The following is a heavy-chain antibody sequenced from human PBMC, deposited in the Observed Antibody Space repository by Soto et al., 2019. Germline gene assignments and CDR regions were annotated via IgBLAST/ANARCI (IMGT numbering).Heavy chain of an antibody. J-gene: IGHJ4*02. CDR1: GGSISSSSYY. CDR3: ARGFPTVVTVDY. D-gene: IGHD4-17*01. V-gene: IGHV4-39*01. Sequence: PSETLSLTCTVSGGSISSSSYYWGWIRQPPGKGLEWIGSFYYSASTYYNPSLKSRVTISVDTSKNQFSLKLSSVTAADTAVYYCARGFPTVVTVDYWGQGTLVTVSS. CDR2: FYYSAST.